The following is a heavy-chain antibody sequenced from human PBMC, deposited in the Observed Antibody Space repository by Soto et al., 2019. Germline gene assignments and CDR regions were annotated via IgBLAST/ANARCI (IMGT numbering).Heavy chain of an antibody. Sequence: GGSLRLSCAASGFTFSSYAMSWVRQAPGEGLEWVSAISGSGGSTYYADSVKGRFTISRDNSKNTLYLQMNSLRAEDTAVYYCAKPIYYYDSSGYYFDYWGQGTLVTVSS. D-gene: IGHD3-22*01. CDR2: ISGSGGST. J-gene: IGHJ4*02. CDR1: GFTFSSYA. V-gene: IGHV3-23*01. CDR3: AKPIYYYDSSGYYFDY.